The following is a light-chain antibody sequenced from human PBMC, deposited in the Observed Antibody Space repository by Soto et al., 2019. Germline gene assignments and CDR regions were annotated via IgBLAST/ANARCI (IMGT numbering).Light chain of an antibody. CDR3: QQYSTWPPLYT. J-gene: IGKJ2*01. V-gene: IGKV3-15*01. CDR2: DAS. CDR1: QSVSSY. Sequence: EIVMTQSPATLSVSLGERVTLSCRASQSVSSYLAWYQQKPGQAPRLLISDASTRATDIPDRFSGSGSGTDVTLTISSLQSTDLAVYYCQQYSTWPPLYTFGQGTKLEIK.